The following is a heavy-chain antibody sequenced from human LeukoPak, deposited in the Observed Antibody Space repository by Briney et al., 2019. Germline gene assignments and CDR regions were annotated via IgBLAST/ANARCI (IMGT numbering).Heavy chain of an antibody. V-gene: IGHV3-11*04. Sequence: GSLSLSCAASGFPSSDYYMSWIRRAPGKGLEWVSYISSSGSTVYYADSVKGPFTISRDNAKNSLYLQMNSLRAEDTAVYYCAREGDYSNYLDFDYWGQGTLVTVSS. CDR1: GFPSSDYY. J-gene: IGHJ4*02. D-gene: IGHD4-11*01. CDR2: ISSSGSTV. CDR3: AREGDYSNYLDFDY.